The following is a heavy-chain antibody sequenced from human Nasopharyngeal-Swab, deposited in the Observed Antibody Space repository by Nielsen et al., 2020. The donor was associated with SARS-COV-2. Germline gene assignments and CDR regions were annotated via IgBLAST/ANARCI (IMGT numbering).Heavy chain of an antibody. CDR3: ARDRNFVWNGAVGLDY. J-gene: IGHJ4*02. CDR2: IYYSGST. D-gene: IGHD1-1*01. V-gene: IGHV4-39*07. Sequence: GQAAGKGVEWIGSIYYSGSTYYNPSLKSRVTISVDTSKNQFSLKLSSVTAADTAVYYCARDRNFVWNGAVGLDYWGQGTLVTVSS.